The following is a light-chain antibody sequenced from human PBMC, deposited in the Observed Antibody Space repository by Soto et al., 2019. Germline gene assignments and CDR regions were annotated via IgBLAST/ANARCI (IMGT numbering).Light chain of an antibody. V-gene: IGKV3-15*01. CDR3: QQYNNFWT. J-gene: IGKJ1*01. CDR2: GAS. Sequence: EVVMTQSPDTLSVSPGERVTLSCRASQSLRSNLAWYQQKPGQAPRLLIYGASTRAPGIPARFSGSGSGTEFTLTISILQSEDFAVYYCQQYNNFWTFGQGTKVEIK. CDR1: QSLRSN.